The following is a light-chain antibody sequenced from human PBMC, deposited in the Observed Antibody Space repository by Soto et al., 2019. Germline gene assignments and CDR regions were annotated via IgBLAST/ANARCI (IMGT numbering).Light chain of an antibody. Sequence: QSVLTQPPSVSGAPGQRVTISCTGSSSNIGAGYDVHWYQHLPGTAPKLLIYGNNYRPSGVPDRFSGSKSGTSASLAITGLQADDEADCYCQSYDNSLTGLHVFGTGTKLTVL. J-gene: IGLJ1*01. CDR2: GNN. CDR3: QSYDNSLTGLHV. V-gene: IGLV1-40*01. CDR1: SSNIGAGYD.